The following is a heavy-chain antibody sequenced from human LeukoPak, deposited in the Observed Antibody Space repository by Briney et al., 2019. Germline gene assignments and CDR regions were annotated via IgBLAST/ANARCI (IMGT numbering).Heavy chain of an antibody. CDR3: ARDGRQWVPLNWFDP. J-gene: IGHJ5*02. Sequence: ASVMVSCKASGYTFNTYGINWVRQAPGQGLEWMGWISAYNGNTNYAQNFQGRITLTTDTSTSTAYMELTSLRFDDTAVYYCARDGRQWVPLNWFDPWGQGTLVIVSS. V-gene: IGHV1-18*04. D-gene: IGHD6-19*01. CDR2: ISAYNGNT. CDR1: GYTFNTYG.